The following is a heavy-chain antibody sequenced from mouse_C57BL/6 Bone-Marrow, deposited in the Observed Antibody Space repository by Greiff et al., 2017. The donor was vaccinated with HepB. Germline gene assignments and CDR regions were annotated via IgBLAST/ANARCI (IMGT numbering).Heavy chain of an antibody. V-gene: IGHV1-82*01. CDR1: GYAFSSSW. CDR2: IYPGDGDT. D-gene: IGHD1-1*01. CDR3: ARGGYYYGSSYVDY. Sequence: VQLQQSGPELVKPGASVKISCKASGYAFSSSWMNWVKQRPGTGLEWIGRIYPGDGDTNYNGKFKGKATLTADKSSSTAYMQLSSLTSEDSAVYFCARGGYYYGSSYVDYWGQGTTLTVSS. J-gene: IGHJ2*01.